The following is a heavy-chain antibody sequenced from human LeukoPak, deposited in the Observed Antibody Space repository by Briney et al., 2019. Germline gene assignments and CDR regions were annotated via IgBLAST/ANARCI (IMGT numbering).Heavy chain of an antibody. V-gene: IGHV3-30*02. J-gene: IGHJ4*02. D-gene: IGHD6-13*01. CDR2: IRYDGKNK. Sequence: GGSLRLSCAASGFSFSTYGMHWVRQAPGKGLEWVAFIRYDGKNKYCADSVEGRCIVSRDNSKNTLYLQMNSLTTEDTAVYYRAKSGPPYSTSGLDYWGQGTLVTVPS. CDR3: AKSGPPYSTSGLDY. CDR1: GFSFSTYG.